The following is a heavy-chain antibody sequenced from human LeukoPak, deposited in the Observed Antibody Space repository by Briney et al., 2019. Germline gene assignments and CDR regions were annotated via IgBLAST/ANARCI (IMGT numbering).Heavy chain of an antibody. CDR1: GFTFSSYW. CDR3: ATSLIAPGYAMDV. CDR2: INSDGSTT. Sequence: GGSLRLSCAAPGFTFSSYWMHWVRQAPGKGLVWVSRINSDGSTTRYADSVKGRFTISRDNAKNTLYLQMNSLRAEDTAVYYCATSLIAPGYAMDVWGQGTTVTVSS. J-gene: IGHJ6*02. V-gene: IGHV3-74*01. D-gene: IGHD3-16*01.